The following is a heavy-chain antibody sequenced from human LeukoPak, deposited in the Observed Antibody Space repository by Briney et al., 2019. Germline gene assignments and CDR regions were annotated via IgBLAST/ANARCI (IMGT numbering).Heavy chain of an antibody. CDR1: GFTFSSYA. Sequence: HPGGSLRLSCAASGFTFSSYAMSWVRQAPGKGLEWVSAISGSGGSTYYADSVKGRFTISRDNSKNTLYLQMNSLRAEDTAVYYCAKAQRPDIVVVPAAIGYYYMDVWGKGTTVTVSS. V-gene: IGHV3-23*01. J-gene: IGHJ6*03. CDR3: AKAQRPDIVVVPAAIGYYYMDV. CDR2: ISGSGGST. D-gene: IGHD2-2*01.